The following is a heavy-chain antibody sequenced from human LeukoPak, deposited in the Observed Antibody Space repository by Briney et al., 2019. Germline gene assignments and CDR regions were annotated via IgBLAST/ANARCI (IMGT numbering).Heavy chain of an antibody. V-gene: IGHV4-59*01. CDR3: ARGGDYYDSSYDY. CDR2: IYYSGST. J-gene: IGHJ4*02. CDR1: GGSISSYY. D-gene: IGHD3-22*01. Sequence: SKTLSLTCTVSGGSISSYYWSWIRQPPGKGLEWIGYIYYSGSTNYNPSLKSRVTISVDTSKNQFSLKLSSVTAADTAVYYCARGGDYYDSSYDYWGQGTLVTVSS.